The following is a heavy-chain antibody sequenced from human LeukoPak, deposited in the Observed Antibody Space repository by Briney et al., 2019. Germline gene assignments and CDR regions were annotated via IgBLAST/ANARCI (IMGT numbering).Heavy chain of an antibody. CDR2: IRSKANSYAT. D-gene: IGHD1-26*01. CDR1: GFTFSGSA. V-gene: IGHV3-73*01. Sequence: GGSLRLSCAASGFTFSGSAMHWVRQASGKGLEWVGRIRSKANSYATAYAASVKGRFTISRDDSKNTAYLQMNSLKTEDTAVYYCAKGPVSAIVGATTLDYWGQGTLVTVSS. CDR3: AKGPVSAIVGATTLDY. J-gene: IGHJ4*02.